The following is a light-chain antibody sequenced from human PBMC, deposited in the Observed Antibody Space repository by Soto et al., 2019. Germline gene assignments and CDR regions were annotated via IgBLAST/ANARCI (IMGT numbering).Light chain of an antibody. CDR2: QVS. J-gene: IGLJ1*01. CDR3: SSYSSSTTFV. V-gene: IGLV2-14*01. CDR1: SSDVGGYNS. Sequence: QSVLTHPASVSWSPGQSITISCTGTSSDVGGYNSVSWYQQPPDKAPKLMIYQVSNRPSGISNRFSGSKSGNTASLTISGLQAEDEADYYCSSYSSSTTFVFGSGTKVTVL.